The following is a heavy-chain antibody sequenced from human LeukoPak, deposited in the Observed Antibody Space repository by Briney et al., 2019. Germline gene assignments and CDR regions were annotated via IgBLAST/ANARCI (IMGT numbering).Heavy chain of an antibody. Sequence: SETLSLTCAVYGGSFSGYYWSWIRQPPGKGLEWIGEINHSGSTNYNPSLKSRVTISVDTSKNQFSLKLSSVTAADTAVYYCARGGAGGQHYDTLTGSNTNWFDPWGQGTLVTVSS. CDR3: ARGGAGGQHYDTLTGSNTNWFDP. CDR1: GGSFSGYY. D-gene: IGHD3-9*01. J-gene: IGHJ5*02. V-gene: IGHV4-34*01. CDR2: INHSGST.